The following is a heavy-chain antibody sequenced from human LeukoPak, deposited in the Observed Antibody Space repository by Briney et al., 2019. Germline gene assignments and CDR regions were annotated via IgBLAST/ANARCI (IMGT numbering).Heavy chain of an antibody. D-gene: IGHD6-19*01. J-gene: IGHJ4*02. CDR1: GFTFSSYS. V-gene: IGHV3-21*01. CDR2: ISSSSSYI. Sequence: GGSLRLSCAASGFTFSSYSMNWVRQAPGKGLEWVSSISSSSSYIYYADSVKGRFTISGDNAKNSLYLQMNSLRAEDTAVYYCARSIALAGRLDYWGQGTLVTVSS. CDR3: ARSIALAGRLDY.